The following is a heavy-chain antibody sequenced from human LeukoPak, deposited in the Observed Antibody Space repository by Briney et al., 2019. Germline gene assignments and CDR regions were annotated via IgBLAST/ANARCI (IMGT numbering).Heavy chain of an antibody. D-gene: IGHD3-22*01. CDR1: GGSISSGGYY. J-gene: IGHJ5*02. CDR3: ARGPPGYYYDSSGYSP. CDR2: IYYSGST. V-gene: IGHV4-31*03. Sequence: PSETLSLTCTVSGGSISSGGYYWSWLRQHPGKGLEWIGYIYYSGSTYYNPSLKSRVTISVDTSKNQFSLKLSSVTAADTAVYYCARGPPGYYYDSSGYSPWGQGTLVTVSS.